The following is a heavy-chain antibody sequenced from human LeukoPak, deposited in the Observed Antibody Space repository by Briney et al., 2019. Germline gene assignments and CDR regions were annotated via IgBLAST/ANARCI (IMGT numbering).Heavy chain of an antibody. Sequence: PGGSLRLSCAASGFTFSSYEMNWARHAPGKGLEWVSYISSSGSTTYYADSVKGRFTISRDNAKNSLYLQMNSLRAEDTAVYYCARLVSGYSYGHDAFDIWGQGTMVTVSS. CDR1: GFTFSSYE. V-gene: IGHV3-48*03. D-gene: IGHD5-18*01. J-gene: IGHJ3*02. CDR3: ARLVSGYSYGHDAFDI. CDR2: ISSSGSTT.